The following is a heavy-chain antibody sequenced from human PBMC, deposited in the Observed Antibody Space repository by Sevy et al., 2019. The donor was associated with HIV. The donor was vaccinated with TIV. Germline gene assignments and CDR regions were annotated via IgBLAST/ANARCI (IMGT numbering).Heavy chain of an antibody. J-gene: IGHJ4*02. CDR2: IKKDGSVK. CDR1: GFTFSSYW. V-gene: IGHV3-7*01. Sequence: VGSLRLSCAASGFTFSSYWMSWVRQAPGKGLEWVADIKKDGSVKLYADAVKGRFTISRDNAENSVDLQMKSLRAEDTAVYFCARWRGAQSEFDYWGQGTRVTVSS. CDR3: ARWRGAQSEFDY. D-gene: IGHD3-3*01.